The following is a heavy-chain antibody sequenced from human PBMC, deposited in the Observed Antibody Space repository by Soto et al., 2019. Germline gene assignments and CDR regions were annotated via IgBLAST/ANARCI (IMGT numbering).Heavy chain of an antibody. J-gene: IGHJ4*02. V-gene: IGHV3-48*03. CDR3: EREYIPADGLFDY. CDR2: ISSAGNFI. D-gene: IGHD6-13*01. CDR1: GFPFSSYE. Sequence: GGSLSLSCAASGFPFSSYEINWVRQAPGKGLEWVSYISSAGNFIHYADSVKGRFTISRDNAKNSVYLQMNSLRAEDTALYHCEREYIPADGLFDYWGPGTLVTVAS.